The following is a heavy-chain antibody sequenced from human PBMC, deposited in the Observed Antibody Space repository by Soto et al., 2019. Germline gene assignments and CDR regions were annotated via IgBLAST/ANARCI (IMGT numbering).Heavy chain of an antibody. D-gene: IGHD4-17*01. V-gene: IGHV3-33*01. J-gene: IGHJ4*02. Sequence: QVQLVESGGGVVQPGRSLRLSCAASGFTFSSYSMHWVRQAPGKGLEWVAVIWYDGSNKYYADSVKGRFTISRDNSKNTLYLQMNSLRAEDTAVYLCARGGYGGNSYDYWGQGTLVTVSS. CDR2: IWYDGSNK. CDR1: GFTFSSYS. CDR3: ARGGYGGNSYDY.